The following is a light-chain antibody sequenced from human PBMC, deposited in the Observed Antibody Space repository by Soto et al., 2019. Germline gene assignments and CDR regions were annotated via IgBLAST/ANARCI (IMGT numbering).Light chain of an antibody. CDR1: QSVSGH. J-gene: IGKJ4*01. V-gene: IGKV3-15*01. CDR3: QQYNNWPPLT. Sequence: EIVMTQSPATLSVSPGERATLSCRTSQSVSGHLAWYQQKPGQAPSLLIYGASTRATGIPARFSGSGSGTEFTLTISSLQSEDFAVYYCQQYNNWPPLTFGGGTKVEIK. CDR2: GAS.